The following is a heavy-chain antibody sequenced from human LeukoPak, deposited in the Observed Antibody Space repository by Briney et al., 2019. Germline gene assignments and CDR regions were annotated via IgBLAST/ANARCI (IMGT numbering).Heavy chain of an antibody. J-gene: IGHJ6*03. V-gene: IGHV3-15*01. D-gene: IGHD3-22*01. CDR2: IKSKTDGGTT. Sequence: GGSLRLSCAASGFTFSNAWMSWVRQAPGKGLEWVGRIKSKTDGGTTGYAAPVKGRFTISRDDSKNTLYLQMNSLKTEDTAVYYCTTARYYYDSSVSGYYYYYMDVWGKGTTVTVSS. CDR1: GFTFSNAW. CDR3: TTARYYYDSSVSGYYYYYMDV.